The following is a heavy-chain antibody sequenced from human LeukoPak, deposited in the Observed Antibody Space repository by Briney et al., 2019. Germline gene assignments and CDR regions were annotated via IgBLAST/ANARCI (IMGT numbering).Heavy chain of an antibody. CDR1: GFTFSSYA. J-gene: IGHJ4*02. CDR2: IQYDGSSK. D-gene: IGHD1-14*01. CDR3: AKGLSYGNNRYFDY. Sequence: GGSLRLSCAASGFTFSSYAMSWVRQAPGKGLEWVAFIQYDGSSKFYPDSVKGRFTISRDNSKNTLYLQMNSLRAEDTAIYYCAKGLSYGNNRYFDYWGQGTLVTVSS. V-gene: IGHV3-30*02.